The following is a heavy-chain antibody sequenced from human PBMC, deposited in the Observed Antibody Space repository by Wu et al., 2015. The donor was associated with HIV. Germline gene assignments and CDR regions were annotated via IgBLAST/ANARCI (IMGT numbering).Heavy chain of an antibody. CDR3: ARDMPYFDY. V-gene: IGHV1-69*05. CDR1: GGIVISIA. Sequence: QVQLLQSGTEVKKPGSSVTVSCKASGGIVISIAISWVRQAPGQGLEWMGGIIPIFGRANYAQKFRGRVAITTDESTNTAYMELSGLRSEDTGVYYCARDMPYFDYWGQGTLVTVSS. D-gene: IGHD2-2*01. CDR2: IIPIFGRA. J-gene: IGHJ4*02.